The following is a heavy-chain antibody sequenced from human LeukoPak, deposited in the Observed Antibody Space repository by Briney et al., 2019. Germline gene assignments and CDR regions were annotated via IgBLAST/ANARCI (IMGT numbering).Heavy chain of an antibody. CDR2: IYYSGST. V-gene: IGHV4-61*01. J-gene: IGHJ5*02. Sequence: SQTLSLTCTVSGGSISGGSYYWSWIRQPPGKGLEWIGYIYYSGSTNYNPSLKSRVTISVDTSKNQFSLKLSSVTAADTAVYYCARGTTTVTTANWFDPWGQGTLVTVSS. CDR3: ARGTTTVTTANWFDP. CDR1: GGSISGGSYY. D-gene: IGHD4-17*01.